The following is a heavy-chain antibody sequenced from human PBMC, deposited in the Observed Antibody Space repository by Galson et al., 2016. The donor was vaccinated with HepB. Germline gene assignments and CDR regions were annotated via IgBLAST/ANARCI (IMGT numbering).Heavy chain of an antibody. Sequence: PALVKPTQTLTLTCTFSGFSPSTTGVGVGWIRQPPGKALEWLALKYWDDDKYYNPSLKTRLIITKDTSKNQVVLTMTNMDPVDTATYYSAHRRGSGSPWAYGAWDIWGQGTMVTVSS. V-gene: IGHV2-5*02. D-gene: IGHD1-26*01. CDR3: AHRRGSGSPWAYGAWDI. CDR2: KYWDDDK. J-gene: IGHJ3*02. CDR1: GFSPSTTGVG.